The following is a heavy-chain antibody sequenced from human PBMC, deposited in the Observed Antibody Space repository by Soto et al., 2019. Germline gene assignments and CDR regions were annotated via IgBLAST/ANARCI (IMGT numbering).Heavy chain of an antibody. Sequence: GGSLRLSCAASGFTFSDYYMSWIRQAPGKGLEWVSYISSSGSTIYYADSVRGRFTISRDNAKNSLYLQMNSLRAEDTAVYYCARAPGYYYDSSGTPAESYWYFDLWGRGTLVTVSS. V-gene: IGHV3-11*01. J-gene: IGHJ2*01. CDR1: GFTFSDYY. CDR3: ARAPGYYYDSSGTPAESYWYFDL. D-gene: IGHD3-22*01. CDR2: ISSSGSTI.